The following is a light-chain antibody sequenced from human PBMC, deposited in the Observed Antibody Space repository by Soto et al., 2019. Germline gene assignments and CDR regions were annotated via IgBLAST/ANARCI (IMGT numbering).Light chain of an antibody. J-gene: IGLJ2*01. CDR1: SSDVGGYNY. CDR3: TSHTSSSTLVV. Sequence: QSALTQPASVSGSPGQSITISCTGTSSDVGGYNYVSWHQHHPGKAPKLIIFEVNNRPSGISNRFSGSKSGNTASLTISGLQPEDEADYYCTSHTSSSTLVVFGGGTKLTVL. CDR2: EVN. V-gene: IGLV2-14*01.